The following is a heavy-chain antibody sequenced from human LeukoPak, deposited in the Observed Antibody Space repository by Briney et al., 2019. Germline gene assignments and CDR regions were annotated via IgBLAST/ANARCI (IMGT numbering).Heavy chain of an antibody. J-gene: IGHJ6*03. CDR1: GYTFTSYY. CDR3: ARGREAVAGRGFYYYYYMDV. CDR2: INPNSGGT. V-gene: IGHV1-2*02. D-gene: IGHD6-19*01. Sequence: ASVKVSCKASGYTFTSYYMHWVRQAPGQGLEWMGWINPNSGGTNYAQKFQGRVTMTRDTSISTAYMELSRLRSDDTAVYYCARGREAVAGRGFYYYYYMDVWGKGTTVTVSS.